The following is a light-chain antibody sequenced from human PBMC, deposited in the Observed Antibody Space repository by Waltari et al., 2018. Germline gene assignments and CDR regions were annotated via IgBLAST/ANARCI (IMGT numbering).Light chain of an antibody. CDR3: QQYISSPRT. J-gene: IGKJ2*01. V-gene: IGKV1-5*03. CDR2: RAS. CDR1: QSISSW. Sequence: DIQKTQSPSTLSASVGERVTITCRASQSISSWLAWFNHKPGKAPKLLIYRASSLEGGVPSRFSGSGSWTEFTLTISSLQPDDFGTYYCQQYISSPRTFGQGTKVEIK.